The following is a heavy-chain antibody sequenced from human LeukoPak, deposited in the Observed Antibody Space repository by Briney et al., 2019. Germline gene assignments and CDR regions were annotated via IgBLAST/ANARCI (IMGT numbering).Heavy chain of an antibody. CDR1: RFTISRSS. J-gene: IGHJ4*02. Sequence: GGSLRLSCAASRFTISRSSMYWVRQAPGKGLEFVSAISRSGGNTYYANSVKGRFTISRDTSKNTLYLQVGSLRVEDMAVYYCARVGDRSGNGYSHWGQGTLVTVSS. D-gene: IGHD2-2*03. CDR3: ARVGDRSGNGYSH. CDR2: ISRSGGNT. V-gene: IGHV3-64*01.